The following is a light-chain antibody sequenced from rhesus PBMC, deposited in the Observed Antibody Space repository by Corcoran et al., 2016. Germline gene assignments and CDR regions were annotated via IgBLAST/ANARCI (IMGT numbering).Light chain of an antibody. V-gene: IGKV3-42*03. CDR3: QQYSNWPT. CDR2: GAS. CDR1: QSVSSS. Sequence: EIVMTQSPATLSLSPGERATLSCRASQSVSSSLAWYQQKPGQAPRLRIYGASRRATGIPDRVRGSGYGTELTLTISSLEPEDLSVYYCQQYSNWPTFGGGTKVEIK. J-gene: IGKJ4*01.